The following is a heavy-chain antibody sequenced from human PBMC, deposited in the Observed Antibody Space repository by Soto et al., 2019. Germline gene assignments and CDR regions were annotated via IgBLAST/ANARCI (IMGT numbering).Heavy chain of an antibody. CDR2: IDLENGET. J-gene: IGHJ4*02. CDR1: AYTLTELS. D-gene: IGHD3-10*01. CDR3: AIEVRRSNQFDH. Sequence: ASVKVSWKVSAYTLTELSIHWVRQAPGAGREGVGGIDLENGETIYAQRFQGRVTMTEEPSADTPNMELSSLRSEETAVYYCAIEVRRSNQFDHWGQGTMVTVSS. V-gene: IGHV1-24*01.